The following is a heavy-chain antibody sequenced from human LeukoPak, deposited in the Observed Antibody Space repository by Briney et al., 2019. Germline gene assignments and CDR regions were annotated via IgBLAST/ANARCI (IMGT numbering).Heavy chain of an antibody. CDR1: GFTLLNYA. D-gene: IGHD6-13*01. CDR2: ISGGGGST. J-gene: IGHJ4*02. CDR3: AKGQPIAAAGN. Sequence: GGSLRLSCDASGFTLLNYAMAWVRQAPGKGLEWVSGISGGGGSTYYADSVKGRFTISGDYSENTLYLQMNSLRAEDTAVYYCAKGQPIAAAGNWGQGTLVTVSS. V-gene: IGHV3-23*01.